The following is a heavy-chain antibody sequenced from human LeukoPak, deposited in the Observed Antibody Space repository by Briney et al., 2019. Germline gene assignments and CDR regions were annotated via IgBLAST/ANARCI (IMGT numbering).Heavy chain of an antibody. CDR1: GFTFRSYA. CDR2: ISYDGSNK. CDR3: ASRYSSSWYEEGYFDY. J-gene: IGHJ4*02. Sequence: GGSLRLSCAASGFTFRSYAMHWVRQAPGKGLEWVAVISYDGSNKYYADSVKGRFTISRDNSKNTLYLQMNSLRAEDTAVYYCASRYSSSWYEEGYFDYWGQGTLVTVSS. V-gene: IGHV3-30-3*01. D-gene: IGHD6-13*01.